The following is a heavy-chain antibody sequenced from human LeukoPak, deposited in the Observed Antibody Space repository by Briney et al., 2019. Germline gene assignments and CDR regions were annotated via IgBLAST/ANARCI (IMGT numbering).Heavy chain of an antibody. V-gene: IGHV1-18*04. CDR1: GYTFTSYG. D-gene: IGHD6-13*01. Sequence: ASVKVSCKASGYTFTSYGISWVRQAPGQGLEWMGWISAYNGNTNYAQKLQGRVTMPADASTSTAYMEPRRRRSGDTAVYYWAGGYSSSWYDYWRQAAMVTVSS. CDR2: ISAYNGNT. CDR3: AGGYSSSWYDY. J-gene: IGHJ4*02.